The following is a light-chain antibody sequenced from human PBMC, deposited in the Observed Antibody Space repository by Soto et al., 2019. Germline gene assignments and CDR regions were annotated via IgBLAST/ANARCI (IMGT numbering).Light chain of an antibody. CDR3: PTWATGIGVV. V-gene: IGLV4-69*01. J-gene: IGLJ2*01. CDR2: LNSDGSH. CDR1: SGHSSYD. Sequence: QSVLTQSPSASASLGASVKLTCTLSSGHSSYDIAWHQQQPEKGPRYLMKLNSDGSHSKGDGIPVRFSGSSSGAERYLTISSLQSGDEADYYCPTWATGIGVVFGGGTKLTVL.